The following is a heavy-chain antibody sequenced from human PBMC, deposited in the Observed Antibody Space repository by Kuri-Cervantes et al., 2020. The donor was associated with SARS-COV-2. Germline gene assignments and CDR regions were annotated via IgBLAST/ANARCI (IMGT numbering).Heavy chain of an antibody. D-gene: IGHD6-13*01. CDR1: GGSISSYY. V-gene: IGHV4-59*01. J-gene: IGHJ3*02. Sequence: GSLRLSCTVSGGSISSYYWSWIRQPPGKGLEWIGYIYYSGSTNYNPSLKSRVTISVDTSKNQFSLKLSSVTAADTAVYYCARVGPAAEGAFDIWGQGTMVTVSS. CDR3: ARVGPAAEGAFDI. CDR2: IYYSGST.